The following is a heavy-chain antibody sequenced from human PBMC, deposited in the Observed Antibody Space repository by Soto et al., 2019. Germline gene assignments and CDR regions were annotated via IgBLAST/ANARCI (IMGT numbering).Heavy chain of an antibody. J-gene: IGHJ5*02. Sequence: QVQLVQSGAEVKKPGASVKVSCKASGYTFTGYYMHWVRQAPGQGLEWMGWINPNSGGTNYAQKFQGRVTMTRDTSISTAYMELSRLRSDDTAVYYCATGYCSSTSCYPRIRYNWFDPWGQGTLVTVSS. D-gene: IGHD2-2*01. CDR3: ATGYCSSTSCYPRIRYNWFDP. CDR1: GYTFTGYY. V-gene: IGHV1-2*02. CDR2: INPNSGGT.